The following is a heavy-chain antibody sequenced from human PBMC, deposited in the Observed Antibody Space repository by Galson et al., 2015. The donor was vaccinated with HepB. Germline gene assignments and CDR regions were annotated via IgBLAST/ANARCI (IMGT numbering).Heavy chain of an antibody. CDR3: ARKKSSAWFIDY. J-gene: IGHJ4*02. Sequence: ETLSLTCVVSGSSINNTWWGRMRQTPGNGLEWIGYIYSSGSTQYNPSLQSRVAMSVETSKNQFSLNLTSVTAMDTAVYYCARKKSSAWFIDYWGQGTLVTVSS. D-gene: IGHD6-19*01. V-gene: IGHV4-28*01. CDR2: IYSSGST. CDR1: GSSINNTW.